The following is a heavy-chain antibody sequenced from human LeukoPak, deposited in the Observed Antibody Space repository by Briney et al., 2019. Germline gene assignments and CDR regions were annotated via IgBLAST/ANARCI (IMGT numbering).Heavy chain of an antibody. Sequence: PSETLSLTCTVSGGSLSSYYWSWIRQPAGEGLEWIGRIYTSGSTNYNPSLKSRVTMSVDTSKNQFSLKLSSVTAADTAVYYCASSLSYYYYGMDVWGQGTTVTVSS. V-gene: IGHV4-4*07. J-gene: IGHJ6*02. CDR3: ASSLSYYYYGMDV. CDR1: GGSLSSYY. CDR2: IYTSGST.